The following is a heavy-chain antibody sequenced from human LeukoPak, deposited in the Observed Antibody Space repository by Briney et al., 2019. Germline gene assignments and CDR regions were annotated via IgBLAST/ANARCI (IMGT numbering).Heavy chain of an antibody. CDR3: ARAYHLLFLTGYEFDP. Sequence: SETLSLTCTVSGRSISSYYWSWIQQPPGKGLEYLGYINYTGSTNSNPSLKSRVTISVDTSKNQFSLKLSSVTAADTAVYYCARAYHLLFLTGYEFDPWGQGTLVTVSS. CDR2: INYTGST. CDR1: GRSISSYY. J-gene: IGHJ5*02. D-gene: IGHD3-9*01. V-gene: IGHV4-59*01.